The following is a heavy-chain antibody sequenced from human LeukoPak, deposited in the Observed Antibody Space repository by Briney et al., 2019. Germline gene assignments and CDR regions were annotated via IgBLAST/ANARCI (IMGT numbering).Heavy chain of an antibody. Sequence: GGSLRLSCAASGFTFSSYWMSWVRQAPGKGLEWVANIKQDGSEKYYVDSVKGRFTISRDNAKNSLYLQMNSLRGEDTGVYYCAREEVDGDYGHYYYGMDVWGQGTTVTVSS. J-gene: IGHJ6*02. CDR1: GFTFSSYW. CDR2: IKQDGSEK. D-gene: IGHD4-17*01. V-gene: IGHV3-7*01. CDR3: AREEVDGDYGHYYYGMDV.